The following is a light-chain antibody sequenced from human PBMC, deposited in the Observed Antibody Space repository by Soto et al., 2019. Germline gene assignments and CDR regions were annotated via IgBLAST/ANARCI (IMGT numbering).Light chain of an antibody. J-gene: IGKJ4*01. CDR3: QQYGNSPFT. CDR2: GAS. CDR1: QSVRSNY. V-gene: IGKV3-20*01. Sequence: EIVLTQSPGTLSLSPGERATLSCRASQSVRSNYLAWYQQIPGQAPRLLVYGASSRATGIPDRFSGSGSGTDFTLTIRRLEPEDFAVYYCQQYGNSPFTFGGGTKVEIK.